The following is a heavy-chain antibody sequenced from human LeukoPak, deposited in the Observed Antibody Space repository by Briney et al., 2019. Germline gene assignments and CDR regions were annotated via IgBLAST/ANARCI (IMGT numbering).Heavy chain of an antibody. CDR3: AKILGRGGGSVFDY. J-gene: IGHJ4*02. CDR2: ISGSGGNT. V-gene: IGHV3-23*01. D-gene: IGHD3-16*01. CDR1: GFTFSSYA. Sequence: GGSLRLSCAPSGFTFSSYAMSWVRQAPGKGLEWVSAISGSGGNTYYADSVKGRFTISRDNSKDTLYLQMNSLRAEDTAVYYWAKILGRGGGSVFDYWGQGTLVTVSS.